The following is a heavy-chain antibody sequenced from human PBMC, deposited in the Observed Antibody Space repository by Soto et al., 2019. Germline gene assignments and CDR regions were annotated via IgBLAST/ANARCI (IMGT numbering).Heavy chain of an antibody. Sequence: QVQLVQSGAEVKKPGSSVKVSCKASGGTFSSYAISWVRQAPGQGLEWMGGIIPIFGTANYAQKFQGRVTMNADKSTSTAYMERSSLRSEDTAVYYCASSDTRDGYNAGDYWGQGTLVTVSS. CDR1: GGTFSSYA. V-gene: IGHV1-69*06. CDR2: IIPIFGTA. J-gene: IGHJ4*02. CDR3: ASSDTRDGYNAGDY. D-gene: IGHD5-12*01.